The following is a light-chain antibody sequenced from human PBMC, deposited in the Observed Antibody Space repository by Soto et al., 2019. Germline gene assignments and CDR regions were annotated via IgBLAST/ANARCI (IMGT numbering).Light chain of an antibody. CDR1: QSLSSW. Sequence: DIQMTQSPSTLSASVGDRVTITCRASQSLSSWLAWYQQKPGKAPKLLIYKASSLESGVPSRFSGSGSGTEFTLTISSPQPDDFATYYCQQYNSYSRTFGQGTKVEIK. V-gene: IGKV1-5*03. CDR3: QQYNSYSRT. CDR2: KAS. J-gene: IGKJ1*01.